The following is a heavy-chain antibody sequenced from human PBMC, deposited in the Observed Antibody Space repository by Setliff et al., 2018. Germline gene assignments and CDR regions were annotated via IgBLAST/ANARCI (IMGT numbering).Heavy chain of an antibody. J-gene: IGHJ4*02. CDR3: ARYSSGWFFGY. CDR1: GFTFSTYE. Sequence: PGESLKLSCAASGFTFSTYEMNWVRQAPGKGLEWVSCISSSGSTIYYVDSVKGRFTISRDNAKNSLYLQMNSLRAEDTAVYYCARYSSGWFFGYWGQGTPVTVSS. V-gene: IGHV3-48*03. D-gene: IGHD6-19*01. CDR2: ISSSGSTI.